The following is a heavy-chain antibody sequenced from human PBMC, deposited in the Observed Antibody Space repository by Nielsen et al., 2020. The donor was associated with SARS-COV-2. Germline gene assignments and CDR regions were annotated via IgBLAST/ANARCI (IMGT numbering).Heavy chain of an antibody. V-gene: IGHV4-34*01. J-gene: IGHJ6*02. CDR3: ARGYYGSGSYYLGGYYFYYGMDV. D-gene: IGHD3-10*01. CDR2: INHSGST. Sequence: WIRQPPGKGLEWIGEINHSGSTNYNPSLKSRVTISVDTSKNQFSLKLSSVTAADTAVYYCARGYYGSGSYYLGGYYFYYGMDVWGQGTTVTVSS.